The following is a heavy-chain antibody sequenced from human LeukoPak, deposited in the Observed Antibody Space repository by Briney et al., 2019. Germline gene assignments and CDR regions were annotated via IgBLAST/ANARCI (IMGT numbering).Heavy chain of an antibody. CDR1: GRSISSGGYS. D-gene: IGHD6-13*01. Sequence: KPSQTLSLTCAVSGRSISSGGYSWSWIRQPPGKGLEWIGYIYHSGSTYYNPSLKSRVTISVDRSKNQFSLKLSSVTAADTAVYYCARANSSSWYSSDYYYYGMDVWGKGTTVTVSS. CDR2: IYHSGST. CDR3: ARANSSSWYSSDYYYYGMDV. V-gene: IGHV4-30-2*01. J-gene: IGHJ6*04.